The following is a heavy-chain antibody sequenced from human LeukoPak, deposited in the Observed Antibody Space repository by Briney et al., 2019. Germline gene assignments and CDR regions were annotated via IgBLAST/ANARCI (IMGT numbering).Heavy chain of an antibody. J-gene: IGHJ5*02. Sequence: GASVKVSCKASGGTFSSYAISWVRQAPGQGLEWMGWISAYNGNTNYAQKLQGRVTMTTDTSTSTAYMELRSLRSDDTAVYYCARVMITFGGVIAPNWFDPWGQGTLVTVSS. D-gene: IGHD3-16*02. CDR3: ARVMITFGGVIAPNWFDP. V-gene: IGHV1-18*01. CDR1: GGTFSSYA. CDR2: ISAYNGNT.